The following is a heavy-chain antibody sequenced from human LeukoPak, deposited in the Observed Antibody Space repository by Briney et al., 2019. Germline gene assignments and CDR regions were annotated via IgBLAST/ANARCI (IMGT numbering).Heavy chain of an antibody. V-gene: IGHV1-46*01. J-gene: IGHJ6*02. Sequence: ASVKVSCKASGYTFTSYCMHWVRQAPGQGLEWMGIINPSGGSTSYAQKFQGRVTMTRDTSTSTVYMELSSLRSEDTAVYYCARVEAGPLYYYYYGMDVWGQGTTVTVSS. CDR3: ARVEAGPLYYYYYGMDV. CDR1: GYTFTSYC. CDR2: INPSGGST.